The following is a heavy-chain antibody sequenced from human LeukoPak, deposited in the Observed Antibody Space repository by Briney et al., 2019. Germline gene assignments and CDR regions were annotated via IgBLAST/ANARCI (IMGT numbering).Heavy chain of an antibody. D-gene: IGHD5-12*01. CDR3: ARSEGGGYGGAVDY. Sequence: GGSLRLSCAASGFTFSSYAMHWVRQAPGKGLEWVAVISYDGSNKYYADSVKGRFTISRDNSKNTLYLQMNSLRAEDTAVYYCARSEGGGYGGAVDYWGQGTLVTVSS. V-gene: IGHV3-30-3*01. J-gene: IGHJ4*02. CDR1: GFTFSSYA. CDR2: ISYDGSNK.